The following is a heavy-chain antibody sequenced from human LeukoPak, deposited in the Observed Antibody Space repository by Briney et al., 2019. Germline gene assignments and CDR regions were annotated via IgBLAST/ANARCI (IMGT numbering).Heavy chain of an antibody. V-gene: IGHV3-23*01. CDR2: ISGSGGDT. J-gene: IGHJ4*02. CDR3: ATITMVRGVRNYFDY. D-gene: IGHD3-10*01. CDR1: GFTFSIYA. Sequence: GRSLRLSCAASGFTFSIYAMSWIRQAPGKGLEWVSGISGSGGDTYYADSVKGRFTISRDNSRNTLYLQMNSLRAEDTAVYYCATITMVRGVRNYFDYWGQGTLVTVSS.